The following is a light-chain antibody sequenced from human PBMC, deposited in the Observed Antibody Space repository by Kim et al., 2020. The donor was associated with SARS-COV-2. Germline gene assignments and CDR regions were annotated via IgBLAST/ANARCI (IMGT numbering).Light chain of an antibody. Sequence: SSELTQDPAVSVALGQTVRITCHGDSLRNYYASWYQQRPGQAPVLVMYHNTNRRSGIPERFSGSSSGNTASLTITGAQAEDEAVYYCNSRDSSGNYLVFG. CDR1: SLRNYY. J-gene: IGLJ3*02. CDR3: NSRDSSGNYLV. CDR2: HNT. V-gene: IGLV3-19*01.